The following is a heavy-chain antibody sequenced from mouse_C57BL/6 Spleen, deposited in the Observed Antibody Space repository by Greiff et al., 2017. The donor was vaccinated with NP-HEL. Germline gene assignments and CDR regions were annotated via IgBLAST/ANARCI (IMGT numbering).Heavy chain of an antibody. CDR1: GYAFSSYW. D-gene: IGHD4-1*01. J-gene: IGHJ4*01. CDR3: ARSDWDSYYYAMDY. CDR2: IYPGDGDT. V-gene: IGHV1-80*01. Sequence: VQLQQSGAELVKPGASVKISCKASGYAFSSYWMNWVKQRPGKGLEWIGQIYPGDGDTNYNGKFKGKATLTADKSSSTAYMQRSSLTSEDSAVYFCARSDWDSYYYAMDYWGQGTSVTVSS.